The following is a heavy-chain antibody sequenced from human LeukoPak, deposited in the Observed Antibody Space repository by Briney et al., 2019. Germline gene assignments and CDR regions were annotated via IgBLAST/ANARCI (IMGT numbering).Heavy chain of an antibody. CDR3: ASPDVDTAMVD. Sequence: TGGSLRLSCAASGFTFSSFAMHWVRQAPGKGLDWLSITSYDGSNTYYVESVKGRFSVSRDNAKNSLYLQMNSLRAEDTAVYYCASPDVDTAMVDWGQGTLVTVSS. CDR2: TSYDGSNT. V-gene: IGHV3-30-3*01. J-gene: IGHJ4*02. D-gene: IGHD5-18*01. CDR1: GFTFSSFA.